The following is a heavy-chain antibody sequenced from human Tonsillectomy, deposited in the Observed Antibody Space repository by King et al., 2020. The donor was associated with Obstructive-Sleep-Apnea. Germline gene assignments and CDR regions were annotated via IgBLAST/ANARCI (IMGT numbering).Heavy chain of an antibody. CDR2: ISAHNDDT. J-gene: IGHJ4*02. V-gene: IGHV1-18*01. CDR3: VRDRNMVGGEEFGS. Sequence: QLVQSGAEVKKPGASVKVSCKASGYTFGNYAISWVRQAPGQGLEWMGWISAHNDDTNYALKFQGRVRMSADTSTNTASMHLWSLTSDDTAMYYCVRDRNMVGGEEFGSWGQGTQVTVSS. CDR1: GYTFGNYA. D-gene: IGHD3-16*01.